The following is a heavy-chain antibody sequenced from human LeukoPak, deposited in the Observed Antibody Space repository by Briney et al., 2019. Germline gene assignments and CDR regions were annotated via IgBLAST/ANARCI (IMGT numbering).Heavy chain of an antibody. CDR2: INPNSGGT. CDR3: ARVRSYCTNGVCYWDLDY. V-gene: IGHV1-2*02. CDR1: GYTFTDYY. D-gene: IGHD2-8*01. J-gene: IGHJ4*02. Sequence: GASVKVSCKASGYTFTDYYMEWVRQAPGQGLEWMGWINPNSGGTNYAQKFQGRVTMTRDTSISTAYMELSRLRSDDTAVYYCARVRSYCTNGVCYWDLDYWGQGILVTVSS.